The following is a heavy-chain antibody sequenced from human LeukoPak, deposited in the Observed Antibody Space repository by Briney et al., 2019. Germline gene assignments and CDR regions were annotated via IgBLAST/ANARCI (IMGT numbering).Heavy chain of an antibody. V-gene: IGHV1-18*01. CDR1: GYTFTSYG. Sequence: GASVKVSCKASGYTFTSYGISWVRQAPGQGLEWMGWISAYNGNTNYAQKLQGRVTMTTDTSTSTAYMELRSLRSDDTAVYHCARVACSSTSCYRGEYGMDVWGQGTTVTVSS. D-gene: IGHD2-2*01. J-gene: IGHJ6*02. CDR2: ISAYNGNT. CDR3: ARVACSSTSCYRGEYGMDV.